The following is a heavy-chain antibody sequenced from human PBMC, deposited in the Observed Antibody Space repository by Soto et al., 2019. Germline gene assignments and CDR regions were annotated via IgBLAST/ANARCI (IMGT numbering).Heavy chain of an antibody. D-gene: IGHD1-7*01. J-gene: IGHJ4*02. CDR1: GFTFSSYG. CDR2: ISYDGSNK. CDR3: AKEITGNTQGLIDY. Sequence: QVQLVESGGGVVQPGRSLRLSCAASGFTFSSYGMHWVRQAPGKGLEWVAVISYDGSNKYYADSVKGRFTISRDNSKNTPYLQMNSLRAEDTAVYYCAKEITGNTQGLIDYWGQGTLVTVSS. V-gene: IGHV3-30*18.